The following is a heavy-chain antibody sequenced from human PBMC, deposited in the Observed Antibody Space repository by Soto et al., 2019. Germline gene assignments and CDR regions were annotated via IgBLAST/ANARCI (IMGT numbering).Heavy chain of an antibody. D-gene: IGHD3-3*02. CDR2: INAGSGNT. CDR3: ARDTETLGPRANDALDI. J-gene: IGHJ3*02. CDR1: GYTFSAYT. Sequence: ASVKVSCKATGYTFSAYTMNWVRQAPGQSLEWMGWINAGSGNTKYSQNFQGRVSITRDTSASTVYMELIGLTSEDTAVYYCARDTETLGPRANDALDIWGQGTMVTVSS. V-gene: IGHV1-3*01.